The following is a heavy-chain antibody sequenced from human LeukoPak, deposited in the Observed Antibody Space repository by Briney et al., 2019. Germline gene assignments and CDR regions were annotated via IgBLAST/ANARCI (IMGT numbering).Heavy chain of an antibody. CDR2: IRGSGGST. CDR3: AKEGSYGSGTLIYYYYGLDV. CDR1: RFTFSGYV. V-gene: IGHV3-23*01. J-gene: IGHJ6*02. D-gene: IGHD3-10*01. Sequence: GGSLRLSCAASRFTFSGYVMSWVRQAPGKGLEWVSAIRGSGGSTYYADSVKGRFTISRDNSKNTLSLQMNSLRAEDTAVYYCAKEGSYGSGTLIYYYYGLDVWGQGTTVTVSS.